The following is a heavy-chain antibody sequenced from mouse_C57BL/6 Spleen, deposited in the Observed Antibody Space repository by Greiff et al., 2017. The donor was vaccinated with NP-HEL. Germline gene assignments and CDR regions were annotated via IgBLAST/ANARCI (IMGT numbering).Heavy chain of an antibody. CDR3: ARGYDYDGAWFAY. J-gene: IGHJ3*01. CDR1: GFTFSDYY. D-gene: IGHD2-4*01. CDR2: ISNGGGST. Sequence: VQLKESGGGLVQPGGSLKLSCAASGFTFSDYYMYWVRQTPEKRLEWVAYISNGGGSTYYPDTVKGRFTISRDNAKNTLYLQMSRLKSEDTAMYYCARGYDYDGAWFAYWGQGTLVTVSA. V-gene: IGHV5-12*01.